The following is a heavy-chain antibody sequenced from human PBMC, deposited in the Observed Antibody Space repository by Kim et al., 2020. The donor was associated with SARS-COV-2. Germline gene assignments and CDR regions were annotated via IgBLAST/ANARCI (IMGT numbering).Heavy chain of an antibody. J-gene: IGHJ4*02. Sequence: ASVKVSCKASGYTFTSYGISWVRQAPGQGLEWMGWISAYNGNTNYAQKLQGRVTMTTDTSTSTAYMELRSLRSDDTAVYYCARVSSSWPRPLVDYWGQGTLVTVSS. V-gene: IGHV1-18*01. CDR2: ISAYNGNT. D-gene: IGHD6-13*01. CDR1: GYTFTSYG. CDR3: ARVSSSWPRPLVDY.